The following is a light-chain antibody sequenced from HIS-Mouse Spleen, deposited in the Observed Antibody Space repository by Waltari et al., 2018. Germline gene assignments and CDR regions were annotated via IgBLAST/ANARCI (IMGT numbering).Light chain of an antibody. V-gene: IGKV1-8*01. Sequence: AIRMTQSPSSFSASTGDRVTITCRASQGISSYSAWYQQKPGKAPKLLIYAASTLQSGVPSRFSGSGSGTDFTLTISCLQSEDFATYYCQQYYSYPYTFGQGTKLEIK. CDR3: QQYYSYPYT. J-gene: IGKJ2*01. CDR2: AAS. CDR1: QGISSY.